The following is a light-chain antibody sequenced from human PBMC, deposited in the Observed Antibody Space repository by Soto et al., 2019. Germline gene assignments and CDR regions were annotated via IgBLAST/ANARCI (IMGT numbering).Light chain of an antibody. CDR2: ENN. CDR1: SSNIGKNY. V-gene: IGLV1-51*02. CDR3: GAWDSSLSGHFV. Sequence: QSALTQPPSVSAAPGQKVTISCSGSSSNIGKNYVSWYQQLPGTAPKLLIYENNKRPSGIPDRVSGSKSGTSATLGITGLQTGDEADYYRGAWDSSLSGHFVFGAGTKLTVL. J-gene: IGLJ1*01.